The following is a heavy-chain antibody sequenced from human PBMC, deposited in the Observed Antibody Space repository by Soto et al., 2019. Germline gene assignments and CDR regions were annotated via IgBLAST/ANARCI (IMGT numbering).Heavy chain of an antibody. V-gene: IGHV4-61*01. CDR2: IYYSGST. Sequence: PSETLSLTCTVSGGSVSSGSCYWSWIRQPPGKGLEWIGYIYYSGSTNYNPSLKSRVTISVDTSKNQFSLKLSSVTAADTAVYYCARVRYSYGYRYFDYWGQGTLVTVSS. J-gene: IGHJ4*02. D-gene: IGHD5-18*01. CDR1: GGSVSSGSCY. CDR3: ARVRYSYGYRYFDY.